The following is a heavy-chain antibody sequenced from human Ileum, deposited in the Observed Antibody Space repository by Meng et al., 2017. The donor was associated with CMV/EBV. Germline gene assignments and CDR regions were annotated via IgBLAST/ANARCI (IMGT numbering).Heavy chain of an antibody. CDR2: IKSDGTGI. D-gene: IGHD7-27*01. V-gene: IGHV3-74*01. CDR3: TRDYWGIPDY. CDR1: GFTFSSYA. Sequence: EHLLEYGGGLVQPGGSLRLSCAASGFTFSSYAMTWVRQAPGKGLEWVSRIKSDGTGITYVDSVKGRFTISRDNAKNTLYLQMTNLRVDDTAVYYCTRDYWGIPDYWGQGTLVTVSS. J-gene: IGHJ4*02.